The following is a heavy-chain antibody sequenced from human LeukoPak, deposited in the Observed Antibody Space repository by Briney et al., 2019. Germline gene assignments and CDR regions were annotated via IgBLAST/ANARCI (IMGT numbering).Heavy chain of an antibody. CDR3: ASLYYYDSSGNI. CDR2: IYYSGST. CDR1: GGSISSSSYY. D-gene: IGHD3-22*01. J-gene: IGHJ4*02. V-gene: IGHV4-39*01. Sequence: SETLSLTCTVSGGSISSSSYYWGWIRQPPGKGLEWIGRIYYSGSTYYNPSLKSRVTISVDTSKNQFSLKLSSVTAADTAVYYCASLYYYDSSGNIWGQGTLVTVSS.